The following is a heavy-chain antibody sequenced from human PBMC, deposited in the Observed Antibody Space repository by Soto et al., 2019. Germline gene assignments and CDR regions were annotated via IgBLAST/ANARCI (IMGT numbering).Heavy chain of an antibody. Sequence: PSETLSLTCTVSGGSISSGGYYWSWIRQHPGKGLEWIGYIYYSGSTYYNPSLKSRVTISVDTSKNQFSLKLSSVTAADTAVYYCARAPQLLWFGELPYYFDYWGQGTLVTVSS. D-gene: IGHD3-10*01. CDR1: GGSISSGGYY. J-gene: IGHJ4*02. CDR2: IYYSGST. V-gene: IGHV4-31*03. CDR3: ARAPQLLWFGELPYYFDY.